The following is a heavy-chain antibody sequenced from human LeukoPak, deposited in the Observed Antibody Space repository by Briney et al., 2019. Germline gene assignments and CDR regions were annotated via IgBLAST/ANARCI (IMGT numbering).Heavy chain of an antibody. J-gene: IGHJ4*02. V-gene: IGHV3-23*01. CDR3: AHGSMYQLDY. CDR2: IIGGAGGT. CDR1: GFTFSSHW. Sequence: PGGSLRLSCADSGFTFSSHWMAWVRQAPGKGLEWVSGIIGGAGGTYYADSVKGRFTISRDNAKNTLYLQMNSLRAEDTAVYYCAHGSMYQLDYWGQGTLVTVSS. D-gene: IGHD2-2*01.